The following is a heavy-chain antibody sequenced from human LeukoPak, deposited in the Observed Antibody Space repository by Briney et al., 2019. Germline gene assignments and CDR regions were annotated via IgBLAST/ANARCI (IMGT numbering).Heavy chain of an antibody. CDR2: IYTTGTT. V-gene: IGHV4-61*09. CDR3: ARCTSTSCYNFDY. CDR1: GGSINSGSYY. D-gene: IGHD2-2*02. Sequence: SETLSLTCTVSGGSINSGSYYWNWIRQSAGRGLEWIGHIYTTGTTNCNPTLKSRVTISLDTSKNQFSLKLNSVTAADTAVYYCARCTSTSCYNFDYWGQGTLVTVSS. J-gene: IGHJ4*02.